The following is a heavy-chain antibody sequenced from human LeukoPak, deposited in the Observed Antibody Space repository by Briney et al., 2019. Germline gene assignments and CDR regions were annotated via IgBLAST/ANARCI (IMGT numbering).Heavy chain of an antibody. CDR2: IYPDDSRT. D-gene: IGHD4-17*01. CDR1: GYRFTKSW. CDR3: ARPSYGASVY. J-gene: IGHJ4*02. V-gene: IGHV5-51*01. Sequence: GESLKISCKGSGYRFTKSWIGWVRQMPGKGLEWLGIIYPDDSRTRYSPSFQGQVTMSVDKSISTAYLQWSSLKASDTAMYYCARPSYGASVYWGQGTLVTVSS.